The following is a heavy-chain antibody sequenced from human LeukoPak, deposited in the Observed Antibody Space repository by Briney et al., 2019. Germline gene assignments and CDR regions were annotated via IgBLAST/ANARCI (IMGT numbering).Heavy chain of an antibody. CDR1: GGSFSGYY. Sequence: SETLSLTGAVYGGSFSGYYWSWIRQPPGKGLEWIGEVNHSGSTNYNPSLKSRVTISVDTSKNQFSLKLSSVTAADTAVYYCARENYYGSGSFDYWGQGTLVTVSS. V-gene: IGHV4-34*01. CDR2: VNHSGST. CDR3: ARENYYGSGSFDY. D-gene: IGHD3-10*01. J-gene: IGHJ4*02.